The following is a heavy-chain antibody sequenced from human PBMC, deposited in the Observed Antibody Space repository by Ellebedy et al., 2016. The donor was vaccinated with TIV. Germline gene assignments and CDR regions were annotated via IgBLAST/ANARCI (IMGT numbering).Heavy chain of an antibody. D-gene: IGHD3-10*01. V-gene: IGHV4-59*08. CDR1: GGSISSYY. Sequence: MPSETLSLTCTVSGGSISSYYWSWIRQPPGKGLEWIGYFYNSVKTIYNPSLKSRVPMSVDASKNQVSLKLRSVTAEDTAVYYCARFFESGSTGDYWGQGTLVTVSS. CDR3: ARFFESGSTGDY. CDR2: FYNSVKT. J-gene: IGHJ4*02.